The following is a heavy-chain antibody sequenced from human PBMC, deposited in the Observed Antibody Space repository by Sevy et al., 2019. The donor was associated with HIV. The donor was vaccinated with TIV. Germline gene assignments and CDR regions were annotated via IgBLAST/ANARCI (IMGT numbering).Heavy chain of an antibody. CDR3: AKDRTTGIAAAGTPFDY. Sequence: GWSLRLSCAASGFTFSSYGMHWVRQAPGKGLEWVAVISYDGSNKYYADSVKGRFTISRDNSKNTLYLQMNSLRAEDTAVYYCAKDRTTGIAAAGTPFDYWGQGTLVTVSS. D-gene: IGHD6-13*01. J-gene: IGHJ4*02. CDR2: ISYDGSNK. V-gene: IGHV3-30*18. CDR1: GFTFSSYG.